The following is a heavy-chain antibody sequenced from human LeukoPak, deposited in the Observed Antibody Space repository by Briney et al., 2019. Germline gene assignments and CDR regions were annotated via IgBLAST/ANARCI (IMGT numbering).Heavy chain of an antibody. CDR2: ISAYNGNT. D-gene: IGHD5-18*01. CDR3: ARGGYSYGYPYYYYMDV. J-gene: IGHJ6*03. V-gene: IGHV1-18*01. CDR1: GYTFTSYG. Sequence: ASVKVSCKASGYTFTSYGISWVRQAPGQGLEWMGWISAYNGNTNYAQKLQGRVTMTTDTSTSTAYMELRSLRSDDTAVYYCARGGYSYGYPYYYYMDVWGKGTTVTVSS.